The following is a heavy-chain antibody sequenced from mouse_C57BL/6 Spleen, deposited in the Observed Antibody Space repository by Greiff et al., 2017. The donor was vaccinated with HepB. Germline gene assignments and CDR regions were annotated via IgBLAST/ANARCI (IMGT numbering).Heavy chain of an antibody. CDR3: ARGGLRPHYYAMDY. Sequence: QVQLKQPGAELVKPGASVKMSCKASGYTFTSYWITWVKQRPGQGLEWIGDIYPGSGSTNYNEKFKSKATLTVDTSSSTAYMQLSSLTSEDSAVYYCARGGLRPHYYAMDYWGQGTSVTVSS. CDR1: GYTFTSYW. CDR2: IYPGSGST. J-gene: IGHJ4*01. D-gene: IGHD2-4*01. V-gene: IGHV1-55*01.